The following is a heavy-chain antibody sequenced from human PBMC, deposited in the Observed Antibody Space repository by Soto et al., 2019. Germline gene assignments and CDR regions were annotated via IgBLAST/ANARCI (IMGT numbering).Heavy chain of an antibody. CDR3: AKGSSNYVDWYFDL. D-gene: IGHD4-4*01. V-gene: IGHV3-23*01. Sequence: GGSLRLSCAASGFTFSSYAMSWVRQAPGKGLEWVSAISGSGGSTYYADSVKGRFTISRDNSKNTLYLQINSLRAEDTAVYYCAKGSSNYVDWYFDLWGRGTLVTVSS. J-gene: IGHJ2*01. CDR2: ISGSGGST. CDR1: GFTFSSYA.